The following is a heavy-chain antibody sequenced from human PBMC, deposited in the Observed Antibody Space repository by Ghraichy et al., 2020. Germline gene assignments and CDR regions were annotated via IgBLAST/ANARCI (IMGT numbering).Heavy chain of an antibody. CDR1: GGSFSGYY. CDR2: INHSGST. Sequence: ESLNISCAVYGGSFSGYYWSWIRQPPGKGLEWIGEINHSGSTNYNPSLKSRVTISVDTSKNQFSLKLSSVTAADTAVYYCARKGSSWRKGGYFQHWGQGTLVTVSS. J-gene: IGHJ1*01. CDR3: ARKGSSWRKGGYFQH. D-gene: IGHD6-13*01. V-gene: IGHV4-34*01.